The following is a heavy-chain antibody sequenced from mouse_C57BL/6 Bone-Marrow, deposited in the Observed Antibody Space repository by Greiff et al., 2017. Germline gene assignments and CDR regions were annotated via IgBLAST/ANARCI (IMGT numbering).Heavy chain of an antibody. V-gene: IGHV1-63*01. CDR2: IYPGGGYT. J-gene: IGHJ1*03. CDR3: ARRPDGDWYFDV. CDR1: GYTFTNYW. Sequence: VQLQQSGAELVRPGTSVKMSCKASGYTFTNYWIGWAKQRPGHGLEWIGAIYPGGGYTNYNEKFKGKATLTADKSSSTAYMQFSSLTSEDSAIYYCARRPDGDWYFDVWGTGTTVTVSS.